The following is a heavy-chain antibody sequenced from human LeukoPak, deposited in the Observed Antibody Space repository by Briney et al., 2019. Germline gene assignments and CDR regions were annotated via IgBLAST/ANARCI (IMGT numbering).Heavy chain of an antibody. Sequence: QAGGSLRLSCAASGFTFSSYAMHWVRQAPGKGLEWVAVISYDGSNKYYADSVKGRFTISRDNSKNTLYLQMNSLRAEDTAVYYCATSIAARFTRGGLDYWGQGTLVTVSS. CDR1: GFTFSSYA. J-gene: IGHJ4*02. V-gene: IGHV3-30-3*01. CDR3: ATSIAARFTRGGLDY. CDR2: ISYDGSNK. D-gene: IGHD6-6*01.